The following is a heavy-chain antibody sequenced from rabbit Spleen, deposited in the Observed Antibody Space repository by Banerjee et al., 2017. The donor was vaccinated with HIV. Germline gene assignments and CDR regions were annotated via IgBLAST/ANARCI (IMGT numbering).Heavy chain of an antibody. CDR2: IDSGSSGFT. CDR1: GVSFSFNSY. D-gene: IGHD8-1*01. J-gene: IGHJ6*01. Sequence: QSLEESGGDLVKPGASLTLTCTASGVSFSFNSYMCWVRQASGKGLEWIACIDSGSSGFTYFASWAKGRFTISKTSSTTVTLQMTSLTAADTATYFCARDSGSSFSSYGMDLWGPGTLVTVS. V-gene: IGHV1S40*01. CDR3: ARDSGSSFSSYGMDL.